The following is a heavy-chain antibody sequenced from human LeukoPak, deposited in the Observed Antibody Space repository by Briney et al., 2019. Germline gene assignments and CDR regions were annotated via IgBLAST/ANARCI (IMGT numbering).Heavy chain of an antibody. CDR1: GFTFSSYE. D-gene: IGHD3-22*01. CDR2: ITSSGSSI. V-gene: IGHV3-48*03. J-gene: IGHJ5*02. Sequence: GGSLRLSCAASGFTFSSYEMNWVGQAPGKGLEWGSYITSSGSSIYYADSVKGRFTISRDNTKNSLYLKMNSLRAEDTAVYYCARGSTDYDSSGYNSWFDPWGQGTLVTV. CDR3: ARGSTDYDSSGYNSWFDP.